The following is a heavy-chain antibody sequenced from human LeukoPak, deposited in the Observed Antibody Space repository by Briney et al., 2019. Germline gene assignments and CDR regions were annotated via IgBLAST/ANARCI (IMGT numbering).Heavy chain of an antibody. D-gene: IGHD1-1*01. J-gene: IGHJ4*02. CDR2: INADNGNT. V-gene: IGHV1-3*01. Sequence: VASVKLSCKASGYTFANFPEFWVRQAPGHTLEWMGWINADNGNTKYSQRVQGGTTITSDTSASTAYMELSGLRSEDTAVYFCARDRAGQLDYWGQGTLVTVSS. CDR3: ARDRAGQLDY. CDR1: GYTFANFP.